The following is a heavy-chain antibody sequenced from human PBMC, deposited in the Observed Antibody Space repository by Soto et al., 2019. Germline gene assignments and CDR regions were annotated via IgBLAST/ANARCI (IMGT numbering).Heavy chain of an antibody. Sequence: EVQLVESGGDLVQPGGSLRLSCAASGFTFSRDWMHWVRQAPGKGLEWVSCVNTDETTTNYADSVRGRFAISRDNAKNTFYLQMNSLSVEDTAIYFCARGAKGNYYQDSWGQGTLVTVSP. D-gene: IGHD1-26*01. CDR2: VNTDETTT. CDR3: ARGAKGNYYQDS. V-gene: IGHV3-74*01. J-gene: IGHJ4*02. CDR1: GFTFSRDW.